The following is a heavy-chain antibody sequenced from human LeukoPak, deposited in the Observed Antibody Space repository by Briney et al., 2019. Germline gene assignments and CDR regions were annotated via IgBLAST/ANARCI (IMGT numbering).Heavy chain of an antibody. CDR3: ARISPLYYYGSGSYSNYGMDV. V-gene: IGHV7-4-1*02. J-gene: IGHJ6*02. D-gene: IGHD3-10*01. CDR1: GYTFTNYP. CDR2: INTNTGNP. Sequence: ASVKVSCKASGYTFTNYPMNWVRQAPGQGLEWMGWINTNTGNPTYAQGLTGRFVFSLDTSVSTSYLQISSLEAEDSAVYYCARISPLYYYGSGSYSNYGMDVWGQGTTVTVSS.